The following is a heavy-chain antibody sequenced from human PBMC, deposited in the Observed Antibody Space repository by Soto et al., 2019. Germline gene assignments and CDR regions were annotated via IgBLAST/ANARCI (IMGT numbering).Heavy chain of an antibody. CDR3: VKDDRILGRRYFDL. J-gene: IGHJ2*01. Sequence: GGSLRLSCAASGFTFSSYAMTWVRQAPGKWLEWVSSISFSDGGTYYADSVKGRLTISRDNSKNTLFLQMNSLRVEDTAVYYCVKDDRILGRRYFDLWGRGTLIPVSS. V-gene: IGHV3-23*01. CDR1: GFTFSSYA. CDR2: ISFSDGGT. D-gene: IGHD2-15*01.